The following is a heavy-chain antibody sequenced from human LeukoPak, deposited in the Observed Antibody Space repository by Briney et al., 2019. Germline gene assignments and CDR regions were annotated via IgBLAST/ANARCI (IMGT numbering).Heavy chain of an antibody. CDR3: VRWNY. CDR2: INPDGSER. J-gene: IGHJ4*02. V-gene: IGHV3-7*01. CDR1: GFIFSTSW. Sequence: TGGSLRLSCAASGFIFSTSWMSWVRQAPGKGLEWVATINPDGSERYYVDSVKGRFTISRDNAKNSLFLRMNSLRAEDTAVYYCVRWNYWGQGTLVTVSS.